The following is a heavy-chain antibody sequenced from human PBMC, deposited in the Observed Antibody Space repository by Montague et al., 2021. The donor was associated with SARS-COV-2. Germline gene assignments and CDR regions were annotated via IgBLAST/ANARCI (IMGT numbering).Heavy chain of an antibody. V-gene: IGHV4-59*01. D-gene: IGHD1-1*01. CDR2: IYYSGIT. CDR1: GDSIRSYY. Sequence: SETLSLTCTVPGDSIRSYYWSWIRQPPGKGLEWIGNIYYSGITNYNPSLKSRVTTSIDTSKNQFSLRLSSVTAADTAVYYCARVRLTGTTAPYFDYWGQGTLVTVSS. J-gene: IGHJ4*02. CDR3: ARVRLTGTTAPYFDY.